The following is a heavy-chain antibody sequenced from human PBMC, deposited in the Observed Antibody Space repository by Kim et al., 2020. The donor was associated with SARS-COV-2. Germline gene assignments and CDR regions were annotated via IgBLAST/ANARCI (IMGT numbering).Heavy chain of an antibody. CDR1: GFTFSSFV. V-gene: IGHV3-33*05. J-gene: IGHJ4*02. CDR3: ARDSAPAGPSVLAF. D-gene: IGHD6-13*01. CDR2: ISYDGSNE. Sequence: GGSLRLSCAASGFTFSSFVMHWVRQAPGKGLEWVVLISYDGSNEYYADSVKGRFTISRDNSKNTLYLQMNSLRAEDTALYYCARDSAPAGPSVLAFWGQGTLVTVSS.